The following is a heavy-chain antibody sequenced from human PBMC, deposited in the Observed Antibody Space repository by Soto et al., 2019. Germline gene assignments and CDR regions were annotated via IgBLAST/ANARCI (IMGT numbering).Heavy chain of an antibody. Sequence: PSETLSLTCTVSGGSIISGGYYWMWIRQHPGKGLEWIGYIYYSGSTYYNPSLKSRVTISVDTSKNQFSLKLSSVTAADTAVYYCARDFGEAAAGTSGLGYWGQGTLVTVSS. CDR1: GGSIISGGYY. D-gene: IGHD6-13*01. V-gene: IGHV4-31*03. J-gene: IGHJ4*02. CDR2: IYYSGST. CDR3: ARDFGEAAAGTSGLGY.